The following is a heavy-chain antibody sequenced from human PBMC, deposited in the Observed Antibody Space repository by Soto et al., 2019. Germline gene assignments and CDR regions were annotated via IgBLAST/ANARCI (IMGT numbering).Heavy chain of an antibody. CDR2: ISAYNGNT. D-gene: IGHD5-18*01. CDR3: ARGVQLWSDEKYYYGMDV. V-gene: IGHV1-18*04. J-gene: IGHJ6*02. CDR1: GYTFTSYG. Sequence: RASVKVSCKASGYTFTSYGISWVRQAPGQGLEWMGWISAYNGNTNYAQKLQGRVTMTTDTSTSTAYMELRSLRSDDTAVYYCARGVQLWSDEKYYYGMDVWGQGTTVTVSS.